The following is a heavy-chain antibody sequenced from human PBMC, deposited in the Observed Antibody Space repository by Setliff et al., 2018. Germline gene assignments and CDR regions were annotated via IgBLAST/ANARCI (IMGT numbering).Heavy chain of an antibody. CDR1: GGSFSGYY. CDR3: ARVTTDYDFWSGYLVY. Sequence: PSETLSLTCAVYGGSFSGYYWSWIRQPPGKGLEWIGEINHSGSTNYNPSLKSRVTISVDTSKNQFSLKLSSVTAADTAVYYCARVTTDYDFWSGYLVYWGQGTLVTVSS. CDR2: INHSGST. J-gene: IGHJ4*02. V-gene: IGHV4-34*01. D-gene: IGHD3-3*01.